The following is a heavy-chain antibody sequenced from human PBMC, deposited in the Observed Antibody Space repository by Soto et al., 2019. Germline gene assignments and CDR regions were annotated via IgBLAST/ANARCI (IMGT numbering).Heavy chain of an antibody. CDR2: ISSSSSYI. V-gene: IGHV3-21*01. D-gene: IGHD1-26*01. J-gene: IGHJ6*02. CDR1: GFTFSSYS. Sequence: GGSLRLSCAASGFTFSSYSMNWVRQSPGKGLEWVSSISSSSSYIYYADSVKGRFTISRDNAKNSLYLQMNSLRAEDTAVYYCARAWELPPYYYYYGMDVWGQGTTVTVS. CDR3: ARAWELPPYYYYYGMDV.